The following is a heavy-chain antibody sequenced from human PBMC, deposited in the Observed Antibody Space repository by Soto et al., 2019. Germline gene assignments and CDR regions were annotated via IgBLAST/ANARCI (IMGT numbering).Heavy chain of an antibody. CDR2: INHSGST. J-gene: IGHJ4*02. Sequence: SETLSLTCTVSGGSISSSSSYWGWIRQPPGKGLEWIGEINHSGSTNYNPSLKSRVTISVDTSKNQFSLKLSSVTAADTAVYYCARGGKGIGYCSSTSCLGAPAFDYWGQGTLVTVSS. V-gene: IGHV4-39*07. CDR1: GGSISSSSSY. D-gene: IGHD2-2*01. CDR3: ARGGKGIGYCSSTSCLGAPAFDY.